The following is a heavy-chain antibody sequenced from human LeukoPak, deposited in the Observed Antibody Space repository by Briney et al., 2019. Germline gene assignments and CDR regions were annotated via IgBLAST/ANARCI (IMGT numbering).Heavy chain of an antibody. CDR3: AKGSSGYFADL. J-gene: IGHJ5*02. V-gene: IGHV3-23*01. CDR2: ISNDGGGT. CDR1: GFIFNNYG. Sequence: GSLRLSCAASGFIFNNYGLIWVRQAPGKGLEWVSAISNDGGGTQYADFVEGRFTISRDNSKSTLFLQMSSLRAEDTALYYCAKGSSGYFADLWGQGTLVTVSS. D-gene: IGHD3-22*01.